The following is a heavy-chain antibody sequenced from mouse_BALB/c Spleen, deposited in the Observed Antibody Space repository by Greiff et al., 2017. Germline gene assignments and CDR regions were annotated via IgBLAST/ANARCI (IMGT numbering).Heavy chain of an antibody. CDR1: GFTFSDYY. CDR2: ISNGGGST. D-gene: IGHD1-1*01. J-gene: IGHJ1*01. V-gene: IGHV5-12*01. Sequence: EVKLVESGGGLVKPGGSLKLSCAASGFTFSDYYMYWVRQTPEKRLEWVAYISNGGGSTYYPDTVKGRFTISRDNAKNTLYLQMSSLKSEDTAMYYCARHGSSPYWYFDVWGAGTTVTVSS. CDR3: ARHGSSPYWYFDV.